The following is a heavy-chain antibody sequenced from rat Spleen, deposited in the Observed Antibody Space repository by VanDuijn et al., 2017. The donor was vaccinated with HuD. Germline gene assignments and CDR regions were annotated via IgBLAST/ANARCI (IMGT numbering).Heavy chain of an antibody. D-gene: IGHD1-9*01. CDR1: GFTFSNYG. V-gene: IGHV5-19*01. Sequence: EVQLVESGGGLVQPGGSLKLSCAASGFTFSNYGMHWIRQAPTKGLEWVASISNARGITYYPDSVKGRFTLSRDNAKSTLYLQMNNLRSEDTATYYCARQDYGYNYDYWGRGVMVTVSS. CDR2: ISNARGIT. CDR3: ARQDYGYNYDY. J-gene: IGHJ2*01.